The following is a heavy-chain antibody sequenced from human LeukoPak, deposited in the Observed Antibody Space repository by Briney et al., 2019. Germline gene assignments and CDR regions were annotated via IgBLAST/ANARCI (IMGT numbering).Heavy chain of an antibody. CDR2: IYYSGRT. CDR3: ARGLQWELLGAFDI. D-gene: IGHD1-26*01. V-gene: IGHV4-59*01. CDR1: GGSISSYY. J-gene: IGHJ3*02. Sequence: SETLSLTCTVSGGSISSYYWSWIRQPPGKGLEWIGYIYYSGRTIYNPSLKSRVTISVDTSKNQFSLRLRSVTATDTAVYYCARGLQWELLGAFDIWGQGTTVTVSS.